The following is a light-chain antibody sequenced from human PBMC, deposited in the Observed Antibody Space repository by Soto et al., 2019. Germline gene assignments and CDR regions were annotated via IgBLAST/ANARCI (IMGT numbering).Light chain of an antibody. J-gene: IGKJ1*01. CDR2: GAS. V-gene: IGKV3-15*01. CDR1: QSVSSN. Sequence: EIVMTQSPATLSVSPVERATLSCRASQSVSSNLAWYQQKPGQAPRLLIYGASTRATGIPARFSGSGSGTEFTLTISSLQSEDFAVYYYQQYNNWPRGTFGQGTRLEIK. CDR3: QQYNNWPRGT.